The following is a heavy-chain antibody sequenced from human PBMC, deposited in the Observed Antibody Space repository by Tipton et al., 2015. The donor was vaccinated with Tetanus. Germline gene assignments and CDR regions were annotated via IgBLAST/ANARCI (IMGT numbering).Heavy chain of an antibody. D-gene: IGHD7-27*01. CDR3: ARGSGAMDN. J-gene: IGHJ4*02. CDR1: GFTFSDYS. Sequence: SLRLSCLVSGFTFSDYSMNWVRQAPGKGLEWVSCINSRTLTIYYADSVKGRFTISRDNAKNSLFLQMNSLRDEDTAMYYCARGSGAMDNWGQGTLVTVSS. V-gene: IGHV3-48*02. CDR2: INSRTLTI.